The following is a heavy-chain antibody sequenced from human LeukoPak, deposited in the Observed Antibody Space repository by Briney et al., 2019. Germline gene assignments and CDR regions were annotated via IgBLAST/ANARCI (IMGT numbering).Heavy chain of an antibody. D-gene: IGHD3-10*01. CDR1: GYTLTELS. V-gene: IGHV1-24*01. J-gene: IGHJ4*02. CDR2: FDPEDGET. Sequence: GASVKVSCKVSGYTLTELSMHWVRQAPGKGLEWMGGFDPEDGETIYAQKFQGRVTMTEDTSTDRAYMELSSLRSEDTAVYYWAMYRRARGVTDDPSGYWVQGTLVT. CDR3: AMYRRARGVTDDPSGY.